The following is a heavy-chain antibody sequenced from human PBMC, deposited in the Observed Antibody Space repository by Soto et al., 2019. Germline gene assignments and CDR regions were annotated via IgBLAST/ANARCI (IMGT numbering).Heavy chain of an antibody. CDR2: VYPGDSDT. D-gene: IGHD1-26*01. V-gene: IGHV5-51*01. CDR1: GYTFTIYW. CDR3: ASGSSYRGFDF. Sequence: EVQLVQSGAEVKKPGESLKISCKASGYTFTIYWIGWVRQMPGRGLGWMGIVYPGDSDTRYSPSFQGQVTISADKSITTAYLQWSSLKASDTAMYYCASGSSYRGFDFWGQGTLVTVSS. J-gene: IGHJ4*02.